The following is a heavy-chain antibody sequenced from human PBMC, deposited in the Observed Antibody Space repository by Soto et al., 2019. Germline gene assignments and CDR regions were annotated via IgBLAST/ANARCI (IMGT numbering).Heavy chain of an antibody. D-gene: IGHD3-16*01. CDR3: ARDRIQLRLGKYCFNCMDV. CDR1: GGTFSDYA. Sequence: QVQLVQSGAEMRKPGSSLRVSCKASGGTFSDYAFSWVRQAPGQGLEWMGGIVPRFGSPNYAQKFGGRVTITAKTSSSKVYIELSSLRFDDTAAYFCARDRIQLRLGKYCFNCMDVWGQGTTIIVSS. CDR2: IVPRFGSP. J-gene: IGHJ6*01. V-gene: IGHV1-69*06.